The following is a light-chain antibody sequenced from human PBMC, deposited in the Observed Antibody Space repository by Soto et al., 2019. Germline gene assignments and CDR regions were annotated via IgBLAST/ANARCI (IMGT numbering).Light chain of an antibody. CDR2: STS. CDR1: TGAVTSGYH. Sequence: QAVVTPEPARTMSPGGPVTLTCASSTGAVTSGYHTKWFQQKPGQAPRAVIYSTSNKHSWNPARFSGSLLGGKASLTLSGVQPEEEAEYYCLICYGGVQVFGGGTKLTVL. J-gene: IGLJ2*01. V-gene: IGLV7-43*01. CDR3: LICYGGVQV.